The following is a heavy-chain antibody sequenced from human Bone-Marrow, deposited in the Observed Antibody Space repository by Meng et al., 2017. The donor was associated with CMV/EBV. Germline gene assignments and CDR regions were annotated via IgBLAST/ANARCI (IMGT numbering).Heavy chain of an antibody. CDR1: GYTFTGYY. CDR2: INPNSGGT. CDR3: ARSLDYDSSGSYY. J-gene: IGHJ4*02. D-gene: IGHD3-22*01. Sequence: CKASGYTFTGYYMHWVRQAHGQGLEWMGWINPNSGGTNYAQKFQGRVTMTRDTSISTAYMELSRLRSDDTAVYYCARSLDYDSSGSYYWGQGTLVTVSS. V-gene: IGHV1-2*02.